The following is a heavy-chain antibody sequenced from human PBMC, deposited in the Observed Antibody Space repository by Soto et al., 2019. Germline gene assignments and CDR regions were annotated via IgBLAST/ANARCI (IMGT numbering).Heavy chain of an antibody. V-gene: IGHV4-30-4*01. CDR1: GGSISSGDYY. Sequence: PSETLSLTCTVSGGSISSGDYYWSWICQPPGKGLEWIGHIYYSGSTYYNPSLKSRVTISVDTSKNQSSLKLSSVTAADTAVYYCARALQRYCSSTSCSGGGMDVWGQGTTVTVSS. D-gene: IGHD2-2*01. J-gene: IGHJ6*02. CDR3: ARALQRYCSSTSCSGGGMDV. CDR2: IYYSGST.